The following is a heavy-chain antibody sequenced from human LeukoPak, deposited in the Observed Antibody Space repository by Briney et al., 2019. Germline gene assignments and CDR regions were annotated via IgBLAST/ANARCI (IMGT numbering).Heavy chain of an antibody. D-gene: IGHD3-22*01. Sequence: PGGSLRLSCAASGFTDSSNYMSWVRQAPGKGLEWVSVIYSGGSTYYADSVKGRFTISRDNSKSTLYLQMNSLRAEDTAVYFCAKDGDSSGYYWDSWGQGTLVTVSS. J-gene: IGHJ4*02. CDR3: AKDGDSSGYYWDS. V-gene: IGHV3-53*01. CDR1: GFTDSSNY. CDR2: IYSGGST.